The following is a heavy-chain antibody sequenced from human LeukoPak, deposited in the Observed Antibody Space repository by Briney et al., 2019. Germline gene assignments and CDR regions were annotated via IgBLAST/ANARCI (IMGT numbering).Heavy chain of an antibody. CDR3: AKDRRYCSGGSCYSDY. CDR2: ISSNGGST. D-gene: IGHD2-15*01. V-gene: IGHV3-64*01. CDR1: GFTFSSYA. Sequence: GGSLRLSCAASGFTFSSYAMHWVRQAPGKGLEYVSAISSNGGSTYYANSVKGRFTISRNNSKNTLYLQMNSLRAEDTAVYYCAKDRRYCSGGSCYSDYWGQGTLVTVSS. J-gene: IGHJ4*02.